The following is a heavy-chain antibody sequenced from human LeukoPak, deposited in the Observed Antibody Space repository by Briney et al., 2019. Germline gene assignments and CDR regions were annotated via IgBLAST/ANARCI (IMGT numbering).Heavy chain of an antibody. V-gene: IGHV3-53*01. CDR3: ARDGVAELMSALDY. CDR2: IYSGGST. CDR1: GFTVSSND. D-gene: IGHD1-26*01. J-gene: IGHJ4*02. Sequence: PGGSLRLSCAASGFTVSSNDMSWVRQAPGKGLECISVIYSGGSTDYADSVKGRLTISRDNSKNTLYLQMNSLRAEDTAVYYCARDGVAELMSALDYWGQGILVTVSS.